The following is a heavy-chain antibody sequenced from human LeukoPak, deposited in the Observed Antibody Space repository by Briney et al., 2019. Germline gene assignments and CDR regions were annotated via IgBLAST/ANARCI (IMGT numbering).Heavy chain of an antibody. D-gene: IGHD3-22*01. CDR3: ARGSSGPVHYFDY. CDR2: ISYDGSNK. J-gene: IGHJ4*02. V-gene: IGHV3-30-3*01. Sequence: GGSLRLSCAASGFTFSSYAMHWVRQAPGKGLEWVAVISYDGSNKYYADSVKGRFTISRDNSKNTLHLQMNSLRAEDTAVYYCARGSSGPVHYFDYWGQGTLVTVSS. CDR1: GFTFSSYA.